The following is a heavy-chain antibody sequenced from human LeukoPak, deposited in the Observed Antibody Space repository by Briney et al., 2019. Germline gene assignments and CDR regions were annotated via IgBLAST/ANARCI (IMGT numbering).Heavy chain of an antibody. D-gene: IGHD3-3*01. CDR3: ARVGARFWSGYYDY. J-gene: IGHJ4*02. CDR1: VGSIRSYY. V-gene: IGHV4-59*01. Sequence: SETLPLTCTVTVGSIRSYYWSWLRQPPGKELEGIGYIYYSGSTNYNPSLKSRVSISVDTSKNQFSLKQSSVTAADTAVYYCARVGARFWSGYYDYWGQGTLVTVSS. CDR2: IYYSGST.